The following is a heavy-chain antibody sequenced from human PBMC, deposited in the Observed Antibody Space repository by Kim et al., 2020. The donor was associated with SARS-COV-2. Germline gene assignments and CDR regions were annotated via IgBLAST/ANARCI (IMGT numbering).Heavy chain of an antibody. V-gene: IGHV1-69*04. CDR3: ARDQSSSWEFVDFDPMFDP. CDR2: IIPILGIA. J-gene: IGHJ5*02. Sequence: SVKVSCKASGGTFSSYAISWVRQAPGQGLEWMGRIIPILGIANYAQKFQGRVTITADKSTSTAYMELSSLRSEDTAVYYCARDQSSSWEFVDFDPMFDPWGQGTLVTVSS. D-gene: IGHD6-13*01. CDR1: GGTFSSYA.